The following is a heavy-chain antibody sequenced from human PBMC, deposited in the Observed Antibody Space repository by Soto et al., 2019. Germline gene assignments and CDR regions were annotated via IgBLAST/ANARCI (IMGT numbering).Heavy chain of an antibody. CDR3: ARPRESCSTSGCFPGTPFDH. D-gene: IGHD6-25*01. CDR1: GFTFSNYA. V-gene: IGHV3-30-3*01. J-gene: IGHJ4*02. CDR2: VSFDGSKK. Sequence: QVQLVESGGGVVQPGRSLRLSCIASGFTFSNYAMHWVRQAPGKGLEWVAFVSFDGSKKDSADSVKGRFTVSRDNSKNTLYLQMNSLRPEDTAVYYCARPRESCSTSGCFPGTPFDHWGQGTLLTVSS.